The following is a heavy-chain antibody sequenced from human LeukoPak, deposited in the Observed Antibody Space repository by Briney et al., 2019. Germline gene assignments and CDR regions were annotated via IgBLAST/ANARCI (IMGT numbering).Heavy chain of an antibody. CDR2: TIPIFGTA. CDR1: GGTFSSYA. Sequence: SVKVSCKASGGTFSSYAISWVRQAPGQGLEWMGRTIPIFGTANYAQKFQGRVTITTDESTSTAYMELSSLRSEDTAVYYCARDRPLGYCSGGSCSGFDYWGQGTLVTVSS. J-gene: IGHJ4*02. CDR3: ARDRPLGYCSGGSCSGFDY. D-gene: IGHD2-15*01. V-gene: IGHV1-69*05.